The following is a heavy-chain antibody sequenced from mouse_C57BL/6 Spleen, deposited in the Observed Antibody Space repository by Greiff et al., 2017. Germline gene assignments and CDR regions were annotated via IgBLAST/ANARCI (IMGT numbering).Heavy chain of an antibody. D-gene: IGHD1-1*01. CDR1: GYAFSSSW. J-gene: IGHJ4*01. Sequence: LVESGPELVKPGASVKISCKASGYAFSSSWMNWVKQRPGKGLEWIGRIYPGDGDTNYNGKFKGKATLTADKSSSTAYMQLSSLTSEDSAVYFCARNSFITTVVATGDYWGQGTSVTVSS. CDR2: IYPGDGDT. V-gene: IGHV1-82*01. CDR3: ARNSFITTVVATGDY.